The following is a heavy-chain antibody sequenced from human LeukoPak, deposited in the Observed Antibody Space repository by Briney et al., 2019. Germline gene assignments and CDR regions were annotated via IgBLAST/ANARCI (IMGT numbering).Heavy chain of an antibody. V-gene: IGHV1-69*13. J-gene: IGHJ4*02. CDR2: IIPIFGTA. CDR3: AILPTYYYDSSGYYYFDY. Sequence: SVKVSCKASGGTFSGYAISWVRQAPGQGLEWMGGIIPIFGTANYAQKFQGRVTITADESTSTAYMELSSLRSEDTAVYYCAILPTYYYDSSGYYYFDYWGQGTLVTVSS. D-gene: IGHD3-22*01. CDR1: GGTFSGYA.